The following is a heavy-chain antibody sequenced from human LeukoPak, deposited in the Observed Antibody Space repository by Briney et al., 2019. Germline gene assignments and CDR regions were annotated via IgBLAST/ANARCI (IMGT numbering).Heavy chain of an antibody. CDR1: GYTITSYE. D-gene: IGHD3-3*01. J-gene: IGHJ4*02. CDR2: INPNSGGT. V-gene: IGHV1-2*02. CDR3: ARAYDFWSGYYFDY. Sequence: ASVKVSCKASGYTITSYEINWVRQAPGQGLEWMGWINPNSGGTNYAQKFQGRVTMTRDTSISTAYMELSRLRSDDTAVYYCARAYDFWSGYYFDYWGQGTLVTVSS.